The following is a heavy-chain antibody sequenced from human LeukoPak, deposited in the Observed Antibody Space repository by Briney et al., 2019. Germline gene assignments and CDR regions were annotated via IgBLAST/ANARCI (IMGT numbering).Heavy chain of an antibody. V-gene: IGHV3-21*01. D-gene: IGHD6-13*01. CDR2: IVGSSST. Sequence: PGGSLRLSCAASGFTFNRAWMSWVRQAPGKGLEWVSSIVGSSSTYYADSLKGRFTISRDNAKNSLYLQMNSLRAEDTAVYYCARIGAGSSRDYWGQGTLVTVSS. J-gene: IGHJ4*02. CDR1: GFTFNRAW. CDR3: ARIGAGSSRDY.